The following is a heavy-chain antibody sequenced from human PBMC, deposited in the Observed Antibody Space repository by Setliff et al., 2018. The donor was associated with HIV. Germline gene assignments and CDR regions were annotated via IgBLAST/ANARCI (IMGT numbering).Heavy chain of an antibody. Sequence: SETLSLTCDVYAGSLSGSYWSWIRQSPGKGLEWIGHVHYRGSTFSNPSLKSRLSISIDRSRNQIFLMLTSVTAADTAVYYCARTTYILHFFEWSPHSSLYYYYMDVWGKGTTVTVSS. CDR1: AGSLSGSY. CDR3: ARTTYILHFFEWSPHSSLYYYYMDV. D-gene: IGHD3-3*01. CDR2: VHYRGST. J-gene: IGHJ6*03. V-gene: IGHV4-34*09.